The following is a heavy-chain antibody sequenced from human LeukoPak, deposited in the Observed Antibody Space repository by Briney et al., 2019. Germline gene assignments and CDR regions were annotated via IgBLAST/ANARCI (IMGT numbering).Heavy chain of an antibody. CDR1: GFTFSSYA. V-gene: IGHV3-74*01. J-gene: IGHJ4*02. CDR3: GRGMIGAYGSDY. CDR2: INPAGSTA. D-gene: IGHD3-10*01. Sequence: GGSLRLSCAASGFTFSSYAMSWVRQAPGKGLVWVSHINPAGSTAFYADSVKGRFTISRDNAKNTVYLQMSSLGAEDTAVYYCGRGMIGAYGSDYWGQGTLVTVSS.